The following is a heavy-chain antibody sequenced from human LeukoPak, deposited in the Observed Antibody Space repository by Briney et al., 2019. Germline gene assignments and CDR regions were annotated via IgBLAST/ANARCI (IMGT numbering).Heavy chain of an antibody. CDR1: GFMFSSNW. CDR3: AKDRGSSSWYVVDYYGMDV. V-gene: IGHV3-30*18. J-gene: IGHJ6*02. Sequence: GGSLRLSCAASGFMFSSNWMSWVRQAPGKGLEWVAVISYDGSNKYYADSVKGRFTISRDNSKNTLYLQMNSLRAEDTAVYYCAKDRGSSSWYVVDYYGMDVWGQGTTVTVSS. D-gene: IGHD6-13*01. CDR2: ISYDGSNK.